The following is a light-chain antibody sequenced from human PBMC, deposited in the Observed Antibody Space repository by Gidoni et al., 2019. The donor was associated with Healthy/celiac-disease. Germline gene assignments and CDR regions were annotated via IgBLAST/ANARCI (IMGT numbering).Light chain of an antibody. CDR3: QQRSNWPPS. CDR1: QSVSSD. J-gene: IGKJ2*03. Sequence: PATLACATGERATLSCRARQSVSSDLAWYQQKPGQAPRLLSYDASNRATGIPARFSGSGSGTDFTLTISSLEPEDFAVYYCQQRSNWPPSFGQGTKLEIK. CDR2: DAS. V-gene: IGKV3-11*01.